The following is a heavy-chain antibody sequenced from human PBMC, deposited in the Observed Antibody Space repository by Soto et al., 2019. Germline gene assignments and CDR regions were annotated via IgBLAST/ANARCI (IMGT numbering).Heavy chain of an antibody. Sequence: ASVKVSCKASGYTFTSYGISCVRQAPGQGLEWMGWISAYNGNTNYAQKLQGRVTMTTDTSTSTAFMELRSLRSDDTAVYYCAREATIFGVVIIDDAFDIWGQGTMVTVS. D-gene: IGHD3-3*01. CDR3: AREATIFGVVIIDDAFDI. V-gene: IGHV1-18*01. CDR2: ISAYNGNT. J-gene: IGHJ3*02. CDR1: GYTFTSYG.